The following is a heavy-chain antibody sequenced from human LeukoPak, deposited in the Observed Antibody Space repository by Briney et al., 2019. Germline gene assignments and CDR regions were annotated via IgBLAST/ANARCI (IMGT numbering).Heavy chain of an antibody. CDR2: ISYDGSNK. J-gene: IGHJ6*02. CDR1: GFTFSSYG. D-gene: IGHD3-10*01. Sequence: GRSLRLSCAASGFTFSSYGMHWVRQAPGKGLEWVAVISYDGSNKYYADSVKGRFTISRDNSKNTLYLQMNSLRAEDTAVYYCAKDSRGGSGSYGYYYGMDVWGQGTTVTVSS. V-gene: IGHV3-30*18. CDR3: AKDSRGGSGSYGYYYGMDV.